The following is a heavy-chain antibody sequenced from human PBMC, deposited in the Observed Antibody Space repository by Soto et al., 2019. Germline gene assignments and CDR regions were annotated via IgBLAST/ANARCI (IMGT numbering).Heavy chain of an antibody. Sequence: AVKGSSNAAGGTISRYAIIRVRRAAGQGLEWMGGVIPIFGTANYAQKFQGRVTITADKSTSTAYMELSSLRSEDTAVYDCVRVYDGITIFRVAPQFCCSALHV. V-gene: IGHV1-69*06. J-gene: IGHJ6*01. CDR1: GGTISRYA. CDR2: VIPIFGTA. D-gene: IGHD3-3*01. CDR3: VRVYDGITIFRVAPQFCCSALHV.